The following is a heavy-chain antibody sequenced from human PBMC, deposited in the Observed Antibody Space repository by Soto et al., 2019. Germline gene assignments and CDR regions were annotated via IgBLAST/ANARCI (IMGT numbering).Heavy chain of an antibody. D-gene: IGHD3-3*01. J-gene: IGHJ5*02. V-gene: IGHV1-3*01. CDR2: ISAGNGNT. Sequence: GASVKVSCKASGYTFTSYAMHWVRQAPGQRLEWMGWISAGNGNTKYSQKFQGRVTITRDTSTSTAYMELRSLRSDDTAVYYCAREDHKCVGYDFCMIHQALTNYNNWFDPWGQGTLVTVSS. CDR1: GYTFTSYA. CDR3: AREDHKCVGYDFCMIHQALTNYNNWFDP.